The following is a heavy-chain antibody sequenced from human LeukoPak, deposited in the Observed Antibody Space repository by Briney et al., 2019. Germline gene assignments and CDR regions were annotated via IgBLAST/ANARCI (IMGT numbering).Heavy chain of an antibody. Sequence: GESLKISRKGSGYSFTSYWIGWVRPMPGKGLEWMGIIYPDDSDPRYSPSFQGQVPSSADKSIRTVYRQWSSLKASDTAMYYCARLGYCSSTSCYGPMNWFDPWGQGTLVSVSS. V-gene: IGHV5-51*01. CDR2: IYPDDSDP. CDR3: ARLGYCSSTSCYGPMNWFDP. J-gene: IGHJ5*02. D-gene: IGHD2-2*01. CDR1: GYSFTSYW.